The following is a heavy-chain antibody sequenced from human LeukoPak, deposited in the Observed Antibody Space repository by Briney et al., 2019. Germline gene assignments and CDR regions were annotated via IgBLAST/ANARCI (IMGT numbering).Heavy chain of an antibody. D-gene: IGHD3-16*01. V-gene: IGHV1-69*05. CDR2: IIPIFGTA. J-gene: IGHJ6*03. CDR1: GGTFSSYA. CDR3: ARGAVGGYYYMDV. Sequence: ASVKVSCKASGGTFSSYAISWVRQAPGQGPVWMGGIIPIFGTANYAQKFQGRVTITTDESTSTAYMELSSMRSEDTAVYYCARGAVGGYYYMDVWGKGTTVTVSS.